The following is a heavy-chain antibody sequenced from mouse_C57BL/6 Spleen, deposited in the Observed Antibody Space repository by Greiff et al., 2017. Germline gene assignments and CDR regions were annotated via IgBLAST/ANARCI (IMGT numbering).Heavy chain of an antibody. CDR3: ARTYYGTLYYAMDY. CDR1: GYTFTSYW. J-gene: IGHJ4*01. V-gene: IGHV1-64*01. D-gene: IGHD1-1*01. Sequence: QVQLQQPGAELVKPGASVKLSCKASGYTFTSYWMHWEKQRPGQGLEWIGMIHPNSGSTNYNEKFKSKATLTVDKSSSTAYMQLSSLTSEDSAVYDCARTYYGTLYYAMDYWGQGTSVTVSS. CDR2: IHPNSGST.